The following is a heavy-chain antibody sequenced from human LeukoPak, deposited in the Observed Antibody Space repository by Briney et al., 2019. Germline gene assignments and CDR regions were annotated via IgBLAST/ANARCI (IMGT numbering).Heavy chain of an antibody. CDR1: GFTFSSYG. D-gene: IGHD1-26*01. CDR2: IRYDGSNK. CDR3: AKDPLTAWELPFDY. Sequence: GGSLRLSCAASGFTFSSYGMHWVRQAPGKGLEWVAFIRYDGSNKYYADSVKGRFTISRDNSKNTLYLQMNSLRAEDTAVYYCAKDPLTAWELPFDYWGQGTLVTVSS. V-gene: IGHV3-30*02. J-gene: IGHJ4*02.